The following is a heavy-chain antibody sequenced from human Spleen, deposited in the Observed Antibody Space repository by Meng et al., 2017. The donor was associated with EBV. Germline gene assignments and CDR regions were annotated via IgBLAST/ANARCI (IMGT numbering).Heavy chain of an antibody. D-gene: IGHD6-19*01. CDR2: MNPNSGDT. CDR1: GYTFSNYD. J-gene: IGHJ4*02. CDR3: ARGFSSGWSLD. V-gene: IGHV1-8*02. Sequence: QVQLVQSGAEVRKPAASVKVFCKASGYTFSNYDISWVRHATGQGLEWMGWMNPNSGDTGFAQKFQGRVTMTRDTSISTAYMELSSLRSEDTAVYYCARGFSSGWSLDWGQGTLVTVSS.